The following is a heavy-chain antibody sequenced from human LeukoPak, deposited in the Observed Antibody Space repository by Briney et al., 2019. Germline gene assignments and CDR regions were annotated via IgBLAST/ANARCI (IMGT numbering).Heavy chain of an antibody. D-gene: IGHD3-10*01. CDR1: GFTFSSYG. CDR2: IRYDGSNK. J-gene: IGHJ4*02. Sequence: PGGSLRLSCAASGFTFSSYGMHWVRQAPGKGLEWVAFIRYDGSNKYYADSVKGRFTISRDNSKNTLYLQMNSLRAEDTAVYYCAKVPRPLWYADDRGNYFDYWGQGTLVTVSS. V-gene: IGHV3-30*02. CDR3: AKVPRPLWYADDRGNYFDY.